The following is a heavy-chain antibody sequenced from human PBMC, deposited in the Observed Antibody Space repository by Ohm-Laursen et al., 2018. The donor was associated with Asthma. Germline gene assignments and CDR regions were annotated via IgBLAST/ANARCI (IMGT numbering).Heavy chain of an antibody. J-gene: IGHJ6*02. V-gene: IGHV1-2*06. D-gene: IGHD6-13*01. CDR2: INPNSGGT. CDR1: GYTFTSYA. CDR3: ARINSYSSSWRAANYYGMDV. Sequence: SVKVSCKASGYTFTSYAMHWVRQAPGQRLEWMGRINPNSGGTNYAQKFQGRVTMTRDTSISTAYMELSRLRSEDTAVYYCARINSYSSSWRAANYYGMDVWGQGTTVTVSS.